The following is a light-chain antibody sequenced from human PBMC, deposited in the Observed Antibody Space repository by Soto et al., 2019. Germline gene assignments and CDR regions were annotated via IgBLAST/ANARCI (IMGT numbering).Light chain of an antibody. CDR2: EVS. V-gene: IGLV2-8*01. J-gene: IGLJ1*01. Sequence: QSVLTQPPSASGSPGQSVTISCTGTSSDVGRYIYVSWYQQHPGKAPKIIMYEVSKRPSGVPDRFSGSKSGNTASLTISGLQAEDEADYFCSSYSISTAYLFGTGTKVTVL. CDR3: SSYSISTAYL. CDR1: SSDVGRYIY.